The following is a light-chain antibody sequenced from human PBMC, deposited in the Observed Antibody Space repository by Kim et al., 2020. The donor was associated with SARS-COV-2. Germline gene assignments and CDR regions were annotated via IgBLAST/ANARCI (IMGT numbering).Light chain of an antibody. CDR2: QDS. V-gene: IGLV3-1*01. CDR1: KLGDKY. J-gene: IGLJ2*01. Sequence: VSPGQTASITCSGDKLGDKYACWYQQKPGQSPVLVIYQDSKRPSGIPERFSGSNSGNTATLTIGGTQAMDEADYYCQAWDSSIVVFGGGTKLTVL. CDR3: QAWDSSIVV.